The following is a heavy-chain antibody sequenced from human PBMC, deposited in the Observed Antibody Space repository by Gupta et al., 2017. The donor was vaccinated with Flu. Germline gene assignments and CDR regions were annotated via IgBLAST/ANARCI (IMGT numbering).Heavy chain of an antibody. V-gene: IGHV7-4-1*02. Sequence: WVRQAPGQGLEWMGRINTHTGNPTYAQGFTGRFVFSLDTSLSTAYLQITSLKAEDTAVYYCARVGTSSLILTWGQGTLVTVSS. CDR2: INTHTGNP. D-gene: IGHD2-2*01. CDR3: ARVGTSSLILT. J-gene: IGHJ5*02.